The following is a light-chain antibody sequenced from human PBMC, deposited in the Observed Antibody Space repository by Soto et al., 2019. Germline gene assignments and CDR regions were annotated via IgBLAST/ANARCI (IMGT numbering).Light chain of an antibody. Sequence: EIVITQSPVTLSVSPGERATLSCRASQGVSSNLAWYQQKPGQAPSLLIYGVFTRATGIPARFSGTGSGTEFTLTISSLQSEDFALYYCQQYNDWPLTFGQGTKVDIK. CDR1: QGVSSN. CDR3: QQYNDWPLT. CDR2: GVF. V-gene: IGKV3-15*01. J-gene: IGKJ1*01.